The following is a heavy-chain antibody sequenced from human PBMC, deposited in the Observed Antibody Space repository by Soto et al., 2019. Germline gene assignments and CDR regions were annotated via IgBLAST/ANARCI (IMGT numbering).Heavy chain of an antibody. Sequence: ASVKVSCKASGYTFTGYYMHWVRQAPGQGLEWMGWINPNSGGTNYAQKFRGWVTMTRDTSISTAYMELSRLRSDDTAVYYCARAGYCSGGRCYPSESRYMDVWGKGTTVTVSS. V-gene: IGHV1-2*04. CDR1: GYTFTGYY. D-gene: IGHD2-15*01. CDR2: INPNSGGT. J-gene: IGHJ6*03. CDR3: ARAGYCSGGRCYPSESRYMDV.